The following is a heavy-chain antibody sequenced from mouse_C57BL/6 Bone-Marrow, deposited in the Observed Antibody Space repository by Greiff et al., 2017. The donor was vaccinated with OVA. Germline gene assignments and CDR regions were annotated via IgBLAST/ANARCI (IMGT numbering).Heavy chain of an antibody. V-gene: IGHV1-66*01. J-gene: IGHJ2*01. D-gene: IGHD4-1*01. CDR3: ARRTGKGVDY. Sequence: QVQLQQSGPELVKPGASVKISCKASGYSFTSYYIHWVKQRPGPGLEWIGWIYPGSGNTKYNEKFKGKATLTADTSSSTAYMQLSSLTSEDSAVYYCARRTGKGVDYWGQGTTLTVSS. CDR2: IYPGSGNT. CDR1: GYSFTSYY.